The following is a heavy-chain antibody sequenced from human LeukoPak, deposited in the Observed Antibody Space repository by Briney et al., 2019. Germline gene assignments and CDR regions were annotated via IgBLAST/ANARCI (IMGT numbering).Heavy chain of an antibody. J-gene: IGHJ4*02. Sequence: PSETLSLTCTVSGSSISSYYWSWIRQPPGKGLEWIGYIYYSGSTNYNPSLKSRVTISVDTSKNQFSLKLSSVTAADTAVYYCARRDYYDGSGYGYWGQGTLVTVSS. CDR2: IYYSGST. CDR1: GSSISSYY. V-gene: IGHV4-59*08. D-gene: IGHD3-22*01. CDR3: ARRDYYDGSGYGY.